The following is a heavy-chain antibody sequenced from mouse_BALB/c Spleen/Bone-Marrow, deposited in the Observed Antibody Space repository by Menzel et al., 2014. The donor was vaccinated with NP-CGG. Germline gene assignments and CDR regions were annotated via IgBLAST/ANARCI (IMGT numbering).Heavy chain of an antibody. CDR2: ISSGGGST. CDR3: AREVLRDYFDY. J-gene: IGHJ2*01. CDR1: GSAFSSYD. D-gene: IGHD1-1*01. Sequence: EVKVEESGGGLVKPGGSLKLSCAASGSAFSSYDMSWVRQTPEKRLEWVAYISSGGGSTYYPDTVKGRFTISRDNAKNTLYLQMSSLKSEDTAMYYCAREVLRDYFDYWGQGTTLTVSS. V-gene: IGHV5-12-1*01.